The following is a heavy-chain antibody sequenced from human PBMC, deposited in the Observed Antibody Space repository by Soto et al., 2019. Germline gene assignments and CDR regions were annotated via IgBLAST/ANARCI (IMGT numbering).Heavy chain of an antibody. J-gene: IGHJ6*02. Sequence: ASLRLSCKASGYTFTTYDINWVLQATGKVPEWMGWMNPNSGNTGYAQKFQGRVTMTRNTSISTAYMELSSLRSEGTAVNYCARQYYGSGSYFLPYYYYGMDVWGQGTTVTVSS. CDR2: MNPNSGNT. D-gene: IGHD3-10*01. CDR1: GYTFTTYD. V-gene: IGHV1-8*02. CDR3: ARQYYGSGSYFLPYYYYGMDV.